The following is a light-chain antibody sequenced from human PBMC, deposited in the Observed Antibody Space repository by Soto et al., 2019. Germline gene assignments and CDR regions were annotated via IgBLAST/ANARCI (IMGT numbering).Light chain of an antibody. CDR3: QQYQNLWT. V-gene: IGKV3-15*01. J-gene: IGKJ1*01. Sequence: EIVMTQSPATLSVSRGERATLSCRANQAISSNLAWYQQKPGQAPRLLIYGASTRATGIPDRFSGSGSGTEFTLTISSLQSEDFALYYCQQYQNLWTFGQGTKVDIK. CDR1: QAISSN. CDR2: GAS.